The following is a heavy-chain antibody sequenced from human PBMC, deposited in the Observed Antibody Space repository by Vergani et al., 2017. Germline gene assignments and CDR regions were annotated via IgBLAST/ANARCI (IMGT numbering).Heavy chain of an antibody. CDR3: ARSTHYGDRRPPFDY. J-gene: IGHJ4*02. V-gene: IGHV1-2*02. CDR2: INPNSGGT. Sequence: QVQLVQSGAEVKKPGASVKVSCKASGYTFTGYYMHWVRQAPGQGLEWMGWINPNSGGTNYAQKFQGRVTMTRDTSISTAYMELSRLRSDDTAVYYCARSTHYGDRRPPFDYWGQGTLVTVSS. D-gene: IGHD4-17*01. CDR1: GYTFTGYY.